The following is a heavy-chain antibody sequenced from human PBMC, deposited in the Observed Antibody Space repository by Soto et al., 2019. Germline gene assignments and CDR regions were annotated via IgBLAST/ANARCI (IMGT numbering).Heavy chain of an antibody. V-gene: IGHV4-59*01. CDR1: GGSISDYC. CDR3: ARDRGNYYDSSGYSNWFDP. Sequence: PSETLSLTCNVSGGSISDYCWSWIRQPPGRGLEWIGYIYKSGSTNYIPSLKSRVTISVDTSKNQFSLKLSSVTAADTAVYYCARDRGNYYDSSGYSNWFDPWGQGTLVTVSS. J-gene: IGHJ5*02. CDR2: IYKSGST. D-gene: IGHD3-22*01.